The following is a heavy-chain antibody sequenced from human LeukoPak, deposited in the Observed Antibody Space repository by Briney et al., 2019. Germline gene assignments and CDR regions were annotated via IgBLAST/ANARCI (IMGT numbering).Heavy chain of an antibody. J-gene: IGHJ4*02. Sequence: SETLSLTCTGSDGSISKSYWNWVGQPPGKGLEGLGYIYSSGSTNYHPSLKSRITLSIDTSKNQFSLRLTSVTAADTAVYYCANSYDGKVVPFDCWGQGSLVTVSS. CDR1: DGSISKSY. CDR3: ANSYDGKVVPFDC. V-gene: IGHV4-4*09. D-gene: IGHD4-23*01. CDR2: IYSSGST.